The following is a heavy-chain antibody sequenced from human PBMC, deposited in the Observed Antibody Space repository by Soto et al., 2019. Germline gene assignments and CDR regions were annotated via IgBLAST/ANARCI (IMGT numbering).Heavy chain of an antibody. CDR2: ISAYNGNT. CDR1: GYTFTSYG. V-gene: IGHV1-18*04. D-gene: IGHD5-12*01. J-gene: IGHJ6*04. CDR3: ARDGVDGGSKPIYYYYGFDV. Sequence: ASVKVSCKASGYTFTSYGISWVRQAPGQGLEWMGWISAYNGNTNYAQKLQGRVTMTTDTSTSTAYMELRSLRSDDTDVYYCARDGVDGGSKPIYYYYGFDVWGKGTTVTVSS.